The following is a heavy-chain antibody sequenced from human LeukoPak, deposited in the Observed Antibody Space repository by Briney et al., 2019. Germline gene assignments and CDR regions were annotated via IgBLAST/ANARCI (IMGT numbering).Heavy chain of an antibody. J-gene: IGHJ5*02. Sequence: ASVKVSCKASGYTFTSYDINWVRQATGQGLEWMGWMNPNSGNTGYAQKFQGRVTMTRNTSISTAYMELSSLRSEDTAVYYCARAPPPGNWFDPWGQGTLVAVSS. CDR2: MNPNSGNT. CDR1: GYTFTSYD. V-gene: IGHV1-8*01. CDR3: ARAPPPGNWFDP.